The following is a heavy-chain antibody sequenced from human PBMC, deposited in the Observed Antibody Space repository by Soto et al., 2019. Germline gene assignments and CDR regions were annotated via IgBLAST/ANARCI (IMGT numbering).Heavy chain of an antibody. CDR1: GFTFGSNT. Sequence: ELHLLESGGGLVQPGGSLRLSCAASGFTFGSNTMSWVRQAPGKGLEWVSSISDSGTRSLYADSVKGRFTISRDNSTNTLYLHMNSLRAEDTSVYFCANNLPTVLCTLGVCIPGGDFTHCGQGTLVTVSS. CDR2: ISDSGTRS. J-gene: IGHJ1*01. D-gene: IGHD2-8*01. V-gene: IGHV3-23*01. CDR3: ANNLPTVLCTLGVCIPGGDFTH.